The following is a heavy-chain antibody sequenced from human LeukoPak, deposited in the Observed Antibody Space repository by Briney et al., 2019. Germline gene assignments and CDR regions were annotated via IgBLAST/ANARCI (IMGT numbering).Heavy chain of an antibody. Sequence: GGSLRLSCTASGFTFSTYWMHWVRQAPGKGLVWVSLINSDGSYTDFADSVKGRFTISRDNAQSTLYLQMNRLRVEDTAVYYCATELRESGASSRNAFDIWGQGTVVSVSS. CDR3: ATELRESGASSRNAFDI. V-gene: IGHV3-74*01. CDR2: INSDGSYT. CDR1: GFTFSTYW. J-gene: IGHJ3*02. D-gene: IGHD2-15*01.